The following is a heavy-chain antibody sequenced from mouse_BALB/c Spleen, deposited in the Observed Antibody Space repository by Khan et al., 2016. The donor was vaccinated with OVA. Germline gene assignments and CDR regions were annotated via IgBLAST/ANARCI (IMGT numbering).Heavy chain of an antibody. CDR1: GYTFINYW. V-gene: IGHV1-7*01. D-gene: IGHD1-1*01. Sequence: VQLQESGAELAKPGASVKMSCKASGYTFINYWILWVKQRPGQGLEWIGYINPSTGYTEYNQNFKDKATLTADKSSSTAYMQRSSLTSEDSAVYYCARRGLRWDFDYWGQGTTLTVSS. CDR2: INPSTGYT. CDR3: ARRGLRWDFDY. J-gene: IGHJ2*01.